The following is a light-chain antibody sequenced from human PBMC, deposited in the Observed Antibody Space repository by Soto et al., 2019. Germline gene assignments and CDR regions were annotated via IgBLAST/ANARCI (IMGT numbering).Light chain of an antibody. V-gene: IGKV3-20*01. J-gene: IGKJ1*01. CDR1: QSVSSNY. CDR3: QQYGSSPRT. Sequence: EIVLTQSPGTLSLSPGERYTLSCRASQSVSSNYLAWYQQKPGQAPRLLISGASSRATGIPDRFTGSGSGTDFTLTISRLEPEDFAVYYCQQYGSSPRTFGPGTKVDIK. CDR2: GAS.